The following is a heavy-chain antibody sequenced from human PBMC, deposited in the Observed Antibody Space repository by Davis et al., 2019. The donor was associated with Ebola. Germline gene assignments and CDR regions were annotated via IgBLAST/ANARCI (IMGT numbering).Heavy chain of an antibody. CDR1: GYTFSTYA. V-gene: IGHV1-3*03. J-gene: IGHJ4*02. CDR3: ARGHSSATGGDDY. Sequence: AASVKVSCKASGYTFSTYAMHWVRQAPGQRLEWMGWINAGNGNTKYSQELQGRVTITRDTSTSTVYMELSSLRSEDTAVYYCARGHSSATGGDDYWGQGTLVTVSS. CDR2: INAGNGNT. D-gene: IGHD6-19*01.